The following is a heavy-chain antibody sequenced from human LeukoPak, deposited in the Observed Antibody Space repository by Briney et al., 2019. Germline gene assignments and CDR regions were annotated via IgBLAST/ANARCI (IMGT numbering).Heavy chain of an antibody. CDR1: GYTFTGYY. CDR3: ARFPYGDYDY. CDR2: INPNSGGT. D-gene: IGHD4-17*01. J-gene: IGHJ4*02. Sequence: ASVTVPCKASGYTFTGYYMHWVRQAPGQGLEWMGWINPNSGGTNYAQKFQGRVTMTRDASISTAYMELSRLRSDDTAVYYCARFPYGDYDYWGQGTLVTVSS. V-gene: IGHV1-2*02.